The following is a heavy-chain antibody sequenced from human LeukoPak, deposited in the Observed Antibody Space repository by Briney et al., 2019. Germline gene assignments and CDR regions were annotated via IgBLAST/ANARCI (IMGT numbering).Heavy chain of an antibody. CDR3: ARQPALTHSHFDY. Sequence: SENLSLTCTVSGGSMSGYYWSWIRQPPGKGPELIGYVHSSGDTGYNPSLKSRVTISVDTSKSQFSLGLRSVTTADTAVYYCARQPALTHSHFDYWGQGTLVTVSS. J-gene: IGHJ4*02. V-gene: IGHV4-59*08. CDR1: GGSMSGYY. CDR2: VHSSGDT.